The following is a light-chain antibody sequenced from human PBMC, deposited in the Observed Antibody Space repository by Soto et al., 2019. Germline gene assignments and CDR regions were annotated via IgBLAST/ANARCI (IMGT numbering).Light chain of an antibody. Sequence: EIVLTQSPATLSLSPGGRATLSCRASQSVSSYLAWYQQKPGQAPRLLIDDASNRATGIPARFSGSGSGTDFTLPIRSLEPEDFAVYYCQQRRNWPPLSCGGGTKVETK. CDR1: QSVSSY. V-gene: IGKV3-11*01. CDR2: DAS. CDR3: QQRRNWPPLS. J-gene: IGKJ4*01.